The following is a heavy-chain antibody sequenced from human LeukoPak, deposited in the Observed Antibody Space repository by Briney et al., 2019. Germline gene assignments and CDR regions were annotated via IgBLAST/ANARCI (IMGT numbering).Heavy chain of an antibody. CDR3: ARYYYDSSGYLRFDY. V-gene: IGHV4-30-4*01. Sequence: SETLSLTCTVSGGSISSGDYYWSWIRQPPGKGLEWIGYIYYSGSTYYNPSLKSRVTISVDTSKNQFSLKLSSVTAADTAVYYCARYYYDSSGYLRFDYWGQGTLVTVSS. D-gene: IGHD3-22*01. CDR1: GGSISSGDYY. CDR2: IYYSGST. J-gene: IGHJ4*02.